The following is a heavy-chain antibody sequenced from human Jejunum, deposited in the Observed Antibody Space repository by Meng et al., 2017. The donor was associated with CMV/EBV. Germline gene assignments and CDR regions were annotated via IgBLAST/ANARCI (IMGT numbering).Heavy chain of an antibody. CDR2: NNWNDDK. Sequence: ISWNASGPTLGTPTQALTLTCTFPGFSLRSPRVGVGWIRQPPGKALEWLALNNWNDDKRYSPSLKSRLTITKDTSKNQVVLTITNMDPADTATYYCARTIETFGVLREFDYWGQGTLVTVSS. CDR1: GFSLRSPRVG. D-gene: IGHD3-3*01. J-gene: IGHJ4*02. V-gene: IGHV2-5*01. CDR3: ARTIETFGVLREFDY.